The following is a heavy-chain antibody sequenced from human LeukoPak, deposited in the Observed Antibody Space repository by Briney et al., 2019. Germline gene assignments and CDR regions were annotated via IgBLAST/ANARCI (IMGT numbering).Heavy chain of an antibody. V-gene: IGHV3-21*01. CDR3: ASSPPPDKEQQLAYLNYYYYYMDV. CDR1: GFTFSSYS. J-gene: IGHJ6*03. CDR2: ISSSSSYI. D-gene: IGHD6-13*01. Sequence: GGSLRLSCAASGFTFSSYSMNWVRQAPGKGLEWVSSISSSSSYIYYADSVKGRFTISRDNAKNSLYLQMNSLRAEDTAVYYCASSPPPDKEQQLAYLNYYYYYMDVWGKGTTVTVSS.